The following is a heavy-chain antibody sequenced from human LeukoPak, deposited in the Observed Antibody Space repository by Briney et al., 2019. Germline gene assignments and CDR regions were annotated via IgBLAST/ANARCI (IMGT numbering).Heavy chain of an antibody. V-gene: IGHV1-46*01. CDR2: INPSGGST. D-gene: IGHD3-3*01. J-gene: IGHJ4*02. CDR3: ARGGARSDFDY. Sequence: ASLKVSCKASGYTFSSYYIYWVRQAPGQGLEWVGGINPSGGSTTYAQKFQGRVTMTRDTSTSTVYMELSSLRSEDTAVYYCARGGARSDFDYWGQGTLVTVSS. CDR1: GYTFSSYY.